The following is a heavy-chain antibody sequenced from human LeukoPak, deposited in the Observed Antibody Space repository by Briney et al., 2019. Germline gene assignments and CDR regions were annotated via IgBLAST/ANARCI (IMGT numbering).Heavy chain of an antibody. CDR1: GFTFSDYY. D-gene: IGHD6-13*01. V-gene: IGHV3-11*01. CDR2: ISSGGSTI. J-gene: IGHJ4*02. Sequence: GGSLRLSCAVSGFTFSDYYMSWIRQAPGKGLEWVSYISSGGSTISHADSVKGRFTIPRDNAENSLYLQMNSLRAEDTAVYYCARRAAASRCFDYWGQGTLVTVSS. CDR3: ARRAAASRCFDY.